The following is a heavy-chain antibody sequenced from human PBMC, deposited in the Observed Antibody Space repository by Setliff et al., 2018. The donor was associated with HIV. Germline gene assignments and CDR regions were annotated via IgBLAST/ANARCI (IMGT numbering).Heavy chain of an antibody. CDR3: ARSGREANLYGLYSVHYFDY. J-gene: IGHJ4*02. D-gene: IGHD4-17*01. V-gene: IGHV1-46*01. CDR2: INPSGGST. Sequence: ASVKVSCKASGYTFTSFYMHWVRQAPGQGLEWMGIINPSGGSTSYAQKFQGRVTMTRDTSTSTVYMELSSLRSEDTAIYYCARSGREANLYGLYSVHYFDYWGQGTLVTVSS. CDR1: GYTFTSFY.